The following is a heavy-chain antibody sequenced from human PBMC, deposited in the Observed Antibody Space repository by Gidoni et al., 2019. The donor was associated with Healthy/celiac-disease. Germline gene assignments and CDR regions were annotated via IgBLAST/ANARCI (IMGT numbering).Heavy chain of an antibody. CDR1: GGSFSGYY. J-gene: IGHJ6*02. D-gene: IGHD6-19*01. Sequence: QVQLQQWGAGLLKPSETLSLTCAVYGGSFSGYYWSWIRQPPGKGLEWIGEINHSGSTNYNPSLKSRVTISVDTSKNQFSLKLSSVTAADTAVYYCARGSGWYNYYYYGMDVWGQGTTVTVSS. CDR2: INHSGST. V-gene: IGHV4-34*01. CDR3: ARGSGWYNYYYYGMDV.